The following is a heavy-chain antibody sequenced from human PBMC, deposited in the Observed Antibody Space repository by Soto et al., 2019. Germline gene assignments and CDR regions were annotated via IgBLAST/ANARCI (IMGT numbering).Heavy chain of an antibody. Sequence: SGAEVKKPGASVKVSCKASGYTFTSYDINWVRQATGQGLEWMGWMNPNSGNTGYAQKFQGRVTMTRNTSISTAYMELSSLRSEDTAVYYCARGRYCSSTSCYMGGNWFDPWGQGTLVTVSS. D-gene: IGHD2-2*02. CDR1: GYTFTSYD. V-gene: IGHV1-8*01. J-gene: IGHJ5*02. CDR3: ARGRYCSSTSCYMGGNWFDP. CDR2: MNPNSGNT.